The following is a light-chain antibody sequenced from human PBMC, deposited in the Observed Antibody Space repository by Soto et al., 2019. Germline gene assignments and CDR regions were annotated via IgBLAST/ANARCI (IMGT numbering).Light chain of an antibody. CDR3: SAFTGTTYV. CDR1: SSDVGGNKY. J-gene: IGLJ1*01. Sequence: QSVLTQPASVSGPPGQSITISCTGTSSDVGGNKYVSWYQHYPGKAPKLVVCDVSNRPSGVSNRFSGSKSGNTASLTISGLQAEDEADYYCSAFTGTTYVFGTGTKVTVL. V-gene: IGLV2-14*03. CDR2: DVS.